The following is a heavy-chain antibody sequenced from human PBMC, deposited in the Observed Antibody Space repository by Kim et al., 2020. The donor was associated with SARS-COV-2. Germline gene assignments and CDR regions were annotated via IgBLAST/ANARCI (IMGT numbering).Heavy chain of an antibody. CDR3: ARDFSMWLHTLGY. J-gene: IGHJ4*02. V-gene: IGHV3-21*01. CDR1: GFTFSSYS. CDR2: ISSSSSYI. Sequence: GGSLRLSCAASGFTFSSYSMNWVRQAPGKGLEWVSSISSSSSYIYYADSVKGRFTISRDNAKNSLYLQMNSLRAEDTAVYYCARDFSMWLHTLGYWGQGTLVTVSS. D-gene: IGHD5-12*01.